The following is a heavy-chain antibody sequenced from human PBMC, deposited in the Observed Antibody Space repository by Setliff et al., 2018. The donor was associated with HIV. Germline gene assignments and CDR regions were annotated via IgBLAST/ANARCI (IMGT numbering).Heavy chain of an antibody. V-gene: IGHV4-34*01. D-gene: IGHD2-15*01. Sequence: PSETLSLTCAVYGGSFSGYSWIWIRQPPGKGLEWIGEINHSGSANYNPSLKSRVTISLDTSRNQFSLKLNSVTAADTAVYYCARDNSRWYLYYFDYWGPGTLVTVSS. CDR3: ARDNSRWYLYYFDY. CDR2: INHSGSA. J-gene: IGHJ4*02. CDR1: GGSFSGYS.